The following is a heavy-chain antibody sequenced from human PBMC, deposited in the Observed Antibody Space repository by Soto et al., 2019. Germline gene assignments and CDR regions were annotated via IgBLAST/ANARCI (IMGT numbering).Heavy chain of an antibody. Sequence: QVQLVESGGGVVQPGRSLRLSCAASGFTFSSYGMHWVRQAPGKGLEWVAVISYDGSNKYYADSVKGRFTISRDNSKNTLYLQMNSLRAEDTAVYYCAKAHPALYSSSLDYWGQGTLVTVSS. V-gene: IGHV3-30*18. CDR1: GFTFSSYG. CDR3: AKAHPALYSSSLDY. D-gene: IGHD6-13*01. CDR2: ISYDGSNK. J-gene: IGHJ4*02.